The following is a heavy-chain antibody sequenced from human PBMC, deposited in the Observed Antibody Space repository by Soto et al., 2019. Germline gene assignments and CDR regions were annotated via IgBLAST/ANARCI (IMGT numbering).Heavy chain of an antibody. CDR2: IYYNGST. Sequence: QVQLQESGPGLVKPSQTLSLTCTVSGGSISIGGYYWSWIRQPPGKGLEWIGYIYYNGSTYYHPSRKSRVTTSVDTSKNQCALRLSSVTAADTAVYYCARGCGSGSYYKPFDICGQGTMVTVSS. CDR3: ARGCGSGSYYKPFDI. CDR1: GGSISIGGYY. D-gene: IGHD1-26*01. J-gene: IGHJ3*02. V-gene: IGHV4-31*03.